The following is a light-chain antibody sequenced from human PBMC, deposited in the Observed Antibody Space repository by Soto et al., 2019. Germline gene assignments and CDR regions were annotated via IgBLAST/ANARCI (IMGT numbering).Light chain of an antibody. Sequence: EIVMTQSPATLSVSPGDRATLSLRASQSGSINLAWYQHRRGQAPRLLIYGESTMATGSPVRFNGGGSGTEFRLAISRLQSEYVAVYCRQQNDDFPRTFGQGTKVEI. CDR2: GES. J-gene: IGKJ1*01. V-gene: IGKV3-15*01. CDR1: QSGSIN. CDR3: QQNDDFPRT.